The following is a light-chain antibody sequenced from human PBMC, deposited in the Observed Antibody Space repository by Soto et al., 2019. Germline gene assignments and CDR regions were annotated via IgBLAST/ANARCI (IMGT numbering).Light chain of an antibody. J-gene: IGKJ5*01. CDR3: QQPIRFPST. CDR1: HDISSW. CDR2: AAS. Sequence: ASHDISSWLAWYQQKPGKAPKLLIYAASSLQSVVPSRFSGSGSVADVSLTNRILQPKDLRTYYCQQPIRFPSTFGQGTRLEIK. V-gene: IGKV1D-12*01.